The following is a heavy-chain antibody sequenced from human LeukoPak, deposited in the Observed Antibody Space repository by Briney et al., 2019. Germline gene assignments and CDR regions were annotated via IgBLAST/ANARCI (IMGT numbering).Heavy chain of an antibody. Sequence: SETLSLTCTVSGGSISSSSYYWGWIRQPPGKGLEWIGSIYYSGSTYYNPSLKSRVTISVDTSKNQFSLKLSSVTAADTVVYYCARHGSSGWYYFDYWGQGTLVTVSS. CDR2: IYYSGST. V-gene: IGHV4-39*01. CDR3: ARHGSSGWYYFDY. J-gene: IGHJ4*02. D-gene: IGHD6-19*01. CDR1: GGSISSSSYY.